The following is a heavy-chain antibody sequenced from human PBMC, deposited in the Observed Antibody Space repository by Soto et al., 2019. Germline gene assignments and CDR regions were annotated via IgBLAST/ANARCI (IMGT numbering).Heavy chain of an antibody. D-gene: IGHD3-3*01. CDR1: GDRVSSNSAA. Sequence: SPTLSLTCVISGDRVSSNSAAWNWIRQSPSRGLEWLGRTYYRSKWYNDYAVSVKSRITINPDTSKNQFSLQLNSLTPEDTAVYYCARAGDYDSWSGYTSQYYYYGMDVWGRGTTVTVSS. CDR3: ARAGDYDSWSGYTSQYYYYGMDV. V-gene: IGHV6-1*01. CDR2: TYYRSKWYN. J-gene: IGHJ6*02.